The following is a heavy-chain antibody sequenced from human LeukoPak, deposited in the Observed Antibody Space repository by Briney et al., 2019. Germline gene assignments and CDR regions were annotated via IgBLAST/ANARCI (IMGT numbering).Heavy chain of an antibody. D-gene: IGHD2-15*01. CDR1: GGSISSSSYY. J-gene: IGHJ6*03. CDR2: IYYSGST. CDR3: ARDFGGGKGYCSGGSCYSRFPYYMDV. Sequence: PSETLSLTCTVSGGSISSSSYYWGWIRQPPGKGLEWIGSIYYSGSTYYNPSLKSRVTISVDTSKNQFSLKLSSVTAADTAVYYCARDFGGGKGYCSGGSCYSRFPYYMDVWGKGTTVTVSS. V-gene: IGHV4-39*07.